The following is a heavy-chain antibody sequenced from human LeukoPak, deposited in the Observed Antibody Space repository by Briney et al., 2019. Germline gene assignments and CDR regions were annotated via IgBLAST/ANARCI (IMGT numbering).Heavy chain of an antibody. V-gene: IGHV3-7*01. CDR2: IKQDGSEK. J-gene: IGHJ4*02. D-gene: IGHD3-22*01. Sequence: GGSLRLSCAASGFTFSSSWMSWVRQAPGKGLEWVANIKQDGSEKYYVDSLKGRFTISRDNAKNSLYLHMNSLRAEDTAVYYCARPSGSSFDYWGQGTLVTVSS. CDR3: ARPSGSSFDY. CDR1: GFTFSSSW.